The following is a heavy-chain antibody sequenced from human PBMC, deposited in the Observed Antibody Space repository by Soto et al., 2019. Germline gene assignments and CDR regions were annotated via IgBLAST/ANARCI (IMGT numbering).Heavy chain of an antibody. J-gene: IGHJ4*02. CDR2: ISSDSATI. D-gene: IGHD3-10*01. Sequence: QVQLVESGGDLVKPGGSRRLSCAASGFTFSDHYMTWIRQSPGKGLEWVSYISSDSATIYYTDSVQGRFTVSRDNAKNSVYLQMNSLRAEDTAVYYCASDPYYYASYYWGQGTLVTVSS. CDR1: GFTFSDHY. V-gene: IGHV3-11*01. CDR3: ASDPYYYASYY.